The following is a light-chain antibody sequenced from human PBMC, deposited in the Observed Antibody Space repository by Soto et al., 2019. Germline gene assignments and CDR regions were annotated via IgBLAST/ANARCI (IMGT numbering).Light chain of an antibody. Sequence: EIVLTQSPVTLSLSPGERATLSCRASQSVSSRLAWYQQKPGQAPRLLIYDVSNRATGIPARFSGSGSGTDFALTISSLEPEDFAVYYCQQRSNWPITFGQGTRLEIK. J-gene: IGKJ5*01. CDR1: QSVSSR. CDR2: DVS. V-gene: IGKV3-11*01. CDR3: QQRSNWPIT.